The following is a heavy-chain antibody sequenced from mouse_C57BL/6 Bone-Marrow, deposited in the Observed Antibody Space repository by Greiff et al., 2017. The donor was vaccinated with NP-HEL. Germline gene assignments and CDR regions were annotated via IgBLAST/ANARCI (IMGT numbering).Heavy chain of an antibody. CDR1: GISITTGNYR. J-gene: IGHJ1*03. V-gene: IGHV3-5*01. CDR3: ARESITTVVAHWYFDV. Sequence: EVKVIESGPGLVKPSQTVFLTCTVTGISITTGNYRWSWIRQFPGNKLEWIGYIYYSGTITYNPSLTSRTTITRDTPKNQFFLEMNSLTAEDTATYYCARESITTVVAHWYFDVWGTGTTVTVSS. CDR2: IYYSGTI. D-gene: IGHD1-1*01.